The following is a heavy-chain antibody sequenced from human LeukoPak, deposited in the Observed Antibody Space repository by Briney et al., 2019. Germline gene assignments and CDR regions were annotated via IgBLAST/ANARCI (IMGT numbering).Heavy chain of an antibody. CDR1: GGPISSYY. Sequence: SETLSLTCTVSGGPISSYYWSWIRQPPGKGLEWIGYIYYSGSTNYNPSLKSRVTISVDTSKNQFSLKLSSVTAADTAVYYCARLSDFWNDNYYYYGMDVWGQGTTVTVSS. CDR2: IYYSGST. V-gene: IGHV4-59*01. D-gene: IGHD3-3*01. J-gene: IGHJ6*02. CDR3: ARLSDFWNDNYYYYGMDV.